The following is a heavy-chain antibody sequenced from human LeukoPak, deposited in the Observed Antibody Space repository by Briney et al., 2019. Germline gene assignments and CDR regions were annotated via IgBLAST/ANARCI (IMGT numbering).Heavy chain of an antibody. J-gene: IGHJ6*02. V-gene: IGHV4-34*01. CDR1: GGSFSGHY. CDR2: INHRGST. Sequence: SETLSLTCAVFGGSFSGHYRSWIRQPPGKGLEWIGEINHRGSTTYNPSLKSRVTISVDTSKSQFSLKLSSLTAADTAVYYCARDRYSNSFFYYYAMDVWGQGTTVTVSS. D-gene: IGHD4-11*01. CDR3: ARDRYSNSFFYYYAMDV.